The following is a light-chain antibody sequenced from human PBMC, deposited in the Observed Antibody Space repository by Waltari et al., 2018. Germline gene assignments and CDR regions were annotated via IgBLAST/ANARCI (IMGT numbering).Light chain of an antibody. V-gene: IGLV3-21*03. J-gene: IGLJ1*01. Sequence: SYVLTQPPSVSVAPGKTARITWWGNNIGSKRVHWDQQKPGQAPGLVDYDDSDRPSGLPERFSGSNSGNTATLTISRGEGGDEADYYCQVWDSSSDQYVFGTGTKVTVL. CDR1: NIGSKR. CDR2: DDS. CDR3: QVWDSSSDQYV.